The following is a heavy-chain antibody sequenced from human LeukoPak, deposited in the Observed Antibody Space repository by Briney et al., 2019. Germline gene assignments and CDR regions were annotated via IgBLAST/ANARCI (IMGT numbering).Heavy chain of an antibody. V-gene: IGHV4-39*07. CDR2: IFYTGKT. J-gene: IGHJ4*02. CDR3: ARVFDS. CDR1: GGSIYTSDYY. Sequence: SETPSLTCTVSGGSIYTSDYYWGWVRQPPGKGPEWIGDIFYTGKTNYNPSLKSRVSISIDTSKNQFSLKLTSVTAADTAVYYCARVFDSWGQETLVTVSS.